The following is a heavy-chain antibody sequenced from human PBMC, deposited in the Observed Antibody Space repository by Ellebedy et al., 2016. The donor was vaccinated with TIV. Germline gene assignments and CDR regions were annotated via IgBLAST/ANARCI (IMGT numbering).Heavy chain of an antibody. Sequence: AASVKVSCKVSGYTLTELSMHWVRQAPGKGLEWMGGFDPEDGETIYAQKFQGRVTMTEDTSTDTAYMELSSLRSEDTAVYYCATETDIVVVPAAMRRAGYYYYGMDVWGQGTTVTVSS. CDR1: GYTLTELS. V-gene: IGHV1-24*01. CDR3: ATETDIVVVPAAMRRAGYYYYGMDV. CDR2: FDPEDGET. D-gene: IGHD2-2*01. J-gene: IGHJ6*02.